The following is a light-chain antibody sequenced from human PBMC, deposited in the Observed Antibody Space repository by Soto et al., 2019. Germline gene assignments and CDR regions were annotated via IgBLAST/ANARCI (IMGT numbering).Light chain of an antibody. CDR1: SGHSSYA. V-gene: IGLV4-69*01. CDR2: LNSDVSH. J-gene: IGLJ3*02. CDR3: QTWSTGIRV. Sequence: QLVLTQSPSASASLGASVKLTCTLSSGHSSYAIAWHQQQPEKGPRYLMKLNSDVSHSKGDGIPDRFSGSSSGTERYRTSSSLQSEDEADYYCQTWSTGIRVFGGGTKLTVL.